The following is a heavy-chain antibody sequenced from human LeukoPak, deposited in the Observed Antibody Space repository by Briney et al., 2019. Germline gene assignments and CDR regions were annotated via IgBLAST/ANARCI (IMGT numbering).Heavy chain of an antibody. J-gene: IGHJ6*02. Sequence: GKSLRLSCAASGFTFSGYPIHWVRQTPGKGLEWVAVISYDGSNKYYADSVKGRFTISRDNSKNTLYLQMNSLRAEDTAVYYCARALSSGWYELRYYYYGMDVWGQGTTVTVSS. V-gene: IGHV3-30-3*01. CDR3: ARALSSGWYELRYYYYGMDV. CDR2: ISYDGSNK. CDR1: GFTFSGYP. D-gene: IGHD6-19*01.